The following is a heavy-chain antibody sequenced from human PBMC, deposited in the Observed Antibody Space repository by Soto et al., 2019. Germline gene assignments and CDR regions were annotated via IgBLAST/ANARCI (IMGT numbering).Heavy chain of an antibody. D-gene: IGHD2-2*01. J-gene: IGHJ5*02. CDR1: GGSFSGYY. Sequence: SETLSLTCAVYGGSFSGYYWSWIRQPPGKGLEWIGEINHSGSTNYNPSLKSRVTISVDTSKNQFSLKLSSVTAADTAVYYCARVKGVVPAARIKYNWFDPWGQGTLVTVSS. V-gene: IGHV4-34*01. CDR2: INHSGST. CDR3: ARVKGVVPAARIKYNWFDP.